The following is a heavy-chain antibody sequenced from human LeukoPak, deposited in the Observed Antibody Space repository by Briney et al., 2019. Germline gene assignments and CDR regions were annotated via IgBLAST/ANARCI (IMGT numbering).Heavy chain of an antibody. D-gene: IGHD3-22*01. CDR2: SGDNT. V-gene: IGHV3-23*01. CDR1: GFTFSSYA. Sequence: GGSLRLFCAASGFTFSSYAMSWVRQAPGKGLEWVSSSGDNTRYADSVKGRFTISRDNSKNTLDLQMNGLRAEDTAVYYCAKGWRYYDSSNYYAFDIWGQGTMVTVSS. CDR3: AKGWRYYDSSNYYAFDI. J-gene: IGHJ3*02.